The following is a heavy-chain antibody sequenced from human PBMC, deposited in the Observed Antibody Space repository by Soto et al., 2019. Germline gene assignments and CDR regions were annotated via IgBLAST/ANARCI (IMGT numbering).Heavy chain of an antibody. J-gene: IGHJ4*02. Sequence: PGGSLRLSCAASGFTFSSYWMHWVRQAPGKGLVWVSRINSDGSSTNYADSVEGRFTISRDNAKKTVYLQMKSLRAEDTAVYYCARDSDYGDYYWGQGTLVTRLL. CDR2: INSDGSST. V-gene: IGHV3-74*01. CDR1: GFTFSSYW. D-gene: IGHD4-17*01. CDR3: ARDSDYGDYY.